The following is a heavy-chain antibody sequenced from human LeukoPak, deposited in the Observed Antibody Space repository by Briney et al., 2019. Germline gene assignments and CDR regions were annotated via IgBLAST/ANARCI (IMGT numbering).Heavy chain of an antibody. D-gene: IGHD3-22*01. CDR1: GGSISSGGYY. V-gene: IGHV4-30-2*01. CDR3: ARGWLLEDAFDI. CDR2: IYHSGST. J-gene: IGHJ3*02. Sequence: SQTLSLTCAVSGGSISSGGYYWSWIRQPPGKGLEWIGYIYHSGSTYYNPSLKSRVTISVDRSKNQFSLKLSSVTAADTAVYYCARGWLLEDAFDIWGQGTMVTVSS.